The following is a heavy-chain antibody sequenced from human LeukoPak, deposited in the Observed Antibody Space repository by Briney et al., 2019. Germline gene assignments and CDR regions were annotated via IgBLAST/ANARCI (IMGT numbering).Heavy chain of an antibody. J-gene: IGHJ4*02. CDR1: GYTFTSYA. Sequence: ASVKVSCKASGYTFTSYAMHWVRQAPGQRLEWMGWINAGNGNTKYSQKFQGRVTITRDTSASTACMELSSLRSEDTAVYYCARGRGDYGLFDYWGQGTLVTVSS. CDR3: ARGRGDYGLFDY. V-gene: IGHV1-3*01. CDR2: INAGNGNT. D-gene: IGHD4-17*01.